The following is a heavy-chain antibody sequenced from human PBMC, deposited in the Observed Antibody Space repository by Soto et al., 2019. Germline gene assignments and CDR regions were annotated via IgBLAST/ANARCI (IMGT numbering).Heavy chain of an antibody. CDR1: GVSISNNY. J-gene: IGHJ4*02. D-gene: IGHD7-27*01. CDR3: TRANWYSEY. Sequence: QVQLQESGPGLVKPSETLSLTCTVSGVSISNNYWSWIRQPPGKGLEWIGYIYYTGNTNYNPSIKRRVTMSVDTSRNQISLKLTTVTAAETAVYYCTRANWYSEYWGQGTLVTVSS. V-gene: IGHV4-59*01. CDR2: IYYTGNT.